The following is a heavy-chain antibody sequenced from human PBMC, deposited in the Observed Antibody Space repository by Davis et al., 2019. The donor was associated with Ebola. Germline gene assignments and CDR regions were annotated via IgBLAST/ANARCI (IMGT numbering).Heavy chain of an antibody. J-gene: IGHJ4*02. Sequence: GESLKISCAASGFTFSSYGMHWVRQAPGKGLEWVAVIWYDGSNKYYADSVKGRSTISRDNSKNTLYLQMNSLRAEDTAVYYCAKPAGYCSGGSCYPYFDYWGQGTLVTVSS. V-gene: IGHV3-33*06. CDR2: IWYDGSNK. D-gene: IGHD2-15*01. CDR3: AKPAGYCSGGSCYPYFDY. CDR1: GFTFSSYG.